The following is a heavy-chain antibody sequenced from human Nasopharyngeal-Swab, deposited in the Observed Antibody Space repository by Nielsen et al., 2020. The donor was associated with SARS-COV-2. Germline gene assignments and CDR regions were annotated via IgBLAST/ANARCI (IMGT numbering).Heavy chain of an antibody. Sequence: ASVKVSCKASGYTFTGYYMHWVRQAPGQGLQWMGIINPSGGSTSYAQKFQGRVTMTRDTSTSTVYMELSSLRSEDTAVYYCARAATVSYAFDIWGRRTMVTVSS. V-gene: IGHV1-46*01. J-gene: IGHJ3*02. D-gene: IGHD4-17*01. CDR3: ARAATVSYAFDI. CDR1: GYTFTGYY. CDR2: INPSGGST.